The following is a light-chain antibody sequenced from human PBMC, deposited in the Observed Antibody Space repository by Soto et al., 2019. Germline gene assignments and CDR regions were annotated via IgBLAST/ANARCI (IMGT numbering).Light chain of an antibody. CDR1: QSVSSN. CDR2: GAS. Sequence: EIVMTHSPATLSVSPGTRATLSCRASQSVSSNLAWYQQKPGQAPRLLIYGASTRATGIPARFSGSGSGTEFTLTISSLQSEDFAVYYCQQYNNWWTFGQGTKVDIK. V-gene: IGKV3-15*01. CDR3: QQYNNWWT. J-gene: IGKJ1*01.